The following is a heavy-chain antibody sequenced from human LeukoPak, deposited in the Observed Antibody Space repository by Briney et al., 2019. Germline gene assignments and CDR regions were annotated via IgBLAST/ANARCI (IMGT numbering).Heavy chain of an antibody. V-gene: IGHV3-9*01. CDR1: GFTFDDYA. D-gene: IGHD5-18*01. CDR3: AKDVYSYGRFFDY. Sequence: GRSLRLSCAASGFTFDDYAMHWVRHAPGKGLEWVSGISWNGGSIVYADSVKGRFTISRDNAKNSLYLQMNSLRAEDTALYYCAKDVYSYGRFFDYWGQGTLVTVSS. CDR2: ISWNGGSI. J-gene: IGHJ4*02.